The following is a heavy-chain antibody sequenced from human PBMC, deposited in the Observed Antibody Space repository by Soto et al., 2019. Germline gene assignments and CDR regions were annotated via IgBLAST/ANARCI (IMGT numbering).Heavy chain of an antibody. CDR1: GFAIGRGYY. Sequence: SETLSLTCSASGFAIGRGYYWSWVRQPPGKGLEWIGSIYPSVSSYHNPSLATRLRLSIDTSKNQFTLNLTSVTAADTALYFCAREKVGTTFFDNWGQGIQVTVSS. J-gene: IGHJ4*02. V-gene: IGHV4-38-2*02. CDR2: IYPSVSS. CDR3: AREKVGTTFFDN. D-gene: IGHD1-1*01.